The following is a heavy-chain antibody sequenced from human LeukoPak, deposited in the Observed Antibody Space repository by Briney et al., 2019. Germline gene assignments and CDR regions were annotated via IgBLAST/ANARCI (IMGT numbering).Heavy chain of an antibody. CDR3: ARDLGYSSGWYDLYYYYYMDV. Sequence: GGSLRLSCAASGFTFSSYEMNWVRQAPGKGLEWVSYISSSGSTIYYADSVKGRFTISRDNAKNSLYLQMNSLRAEDTAVYYCARDLGYSSGWYDLYYYYYMDVWGKGTTVTVSS. V-gene: IGHV3-48*03. D-gene: IGHD6-19*01. CDR1: GFTFSSYE. J-gene: IGHJ6*03. CDR2: ISSSGSTI.